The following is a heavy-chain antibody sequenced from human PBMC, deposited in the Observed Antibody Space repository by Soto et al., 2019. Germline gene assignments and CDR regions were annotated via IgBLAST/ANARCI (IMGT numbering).Heavy chain of an antibody. CDR2: ISGSGGST. CDR3: AKIVYSGYDVWDVYYFDY. CDR1: GFTFSSYA. V-gene: IGHV3-23*01. J-gene: IGHJ4*02. D-gene: IGHD5-12*01. Sequence: GGSLRLSCAASGFTFSSYAMSWVRQAPGKGLEWVSAISGSGGSTYYADSVKGRFTISRDNSKNTLYLQMNSLRAEDTAVYYCAKIVYSGYDVWDVYYFDYWGQGTLVTVSS.